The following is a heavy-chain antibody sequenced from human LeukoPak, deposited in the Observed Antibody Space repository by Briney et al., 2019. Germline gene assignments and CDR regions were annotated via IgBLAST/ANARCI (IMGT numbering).Heavy chain of an antibody. CDR2: IYYSGST. D-gene: IGHD3-10*01. CDR3: ARVYGSGSYSDS. J-gene: IGHJ4*02. V-gene: IGHV4-39*07. CDR1: GGSISSSHY. Sequence: SETLSLTCTVSGGSISSSHYWAWIRQSPGTGLEWIGSIYYSGSTYYNPSLKSRVTMSIDTSKNQFSLKLSSVTAADTAVYYCARVYGSGSYSDSWGQGTLVTVSS.